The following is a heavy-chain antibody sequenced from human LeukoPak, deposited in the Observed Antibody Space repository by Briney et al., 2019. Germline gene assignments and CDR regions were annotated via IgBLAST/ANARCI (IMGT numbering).Heavy chain of an antibody. V-gene: IGHV3-23*01. CDR3: AKASAVAHLDY. J-gene: IGHJ4*02. Sequence: GGSLRLSCGVSGFIFSNFAMSWVRQAAGKGLEGVSGISGSGGSTYYAGSVQGRFTISRDNSKNTLYLQMNSLRAEDTAVYYCAKASAVAHLDYWGEGSLVSVPS. CDR1: GFIFSNFA. D-gene: IGHD6-19*01. CDR2: ISGSGGST.